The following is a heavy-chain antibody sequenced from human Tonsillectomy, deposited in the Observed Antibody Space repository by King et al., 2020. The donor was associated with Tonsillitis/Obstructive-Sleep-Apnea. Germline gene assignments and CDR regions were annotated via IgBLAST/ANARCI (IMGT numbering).Heavy chain of an antibody. J-gene: IGHJ6*02. CDR1: GFTFSSYA. D-gene: IGHD3-22*01. CDR3: ARVRTPSYYASSATGGVMDV. CDR2: VSYDGTNK. V-gene: IGHV3-30*04. Sequence: VQLVESGGGVVQPGRSLRLSCAASGFTFSSYAMHWVRQAPGKGLEWVAVVSYDGTNKYYADSVKGRFTISRDNSKNTLFLQMNSLRAEDTAVYYCARVRTPSYYASSATGGVMDVWGQGTTVTVSS.